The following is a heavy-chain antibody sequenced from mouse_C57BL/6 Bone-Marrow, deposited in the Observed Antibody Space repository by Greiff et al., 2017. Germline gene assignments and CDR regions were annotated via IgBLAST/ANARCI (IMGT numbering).Heavy chain of an antibody. Sequence: VQLQESGAELVKPGASVKLSCKASGYTFPEYTIPWVKRRPGQGLEWIGWFYPGSGSIKYNEKFKDKATLTADKSSSTVYMELSRLTSEDSAVYFCARHGYYDYDGDYWGQGTTLTVSS. CDR2: FYPGSGSI. V-gene: IGHV1-62-2*01. CDR1: GYTFPEYT. J-gene: IGHJ2*01. D-gene: IGHD2-4*01. CDR3: ARHGYYDYDGDY.